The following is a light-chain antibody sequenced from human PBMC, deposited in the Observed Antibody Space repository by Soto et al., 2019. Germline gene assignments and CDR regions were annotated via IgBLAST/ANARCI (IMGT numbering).Light chain of an antibody. CDR3: QQYDVTPPNT. V-gene: IGKV3D-15*01. J-gene: IGKJ4*01. CDR1: QSVADN. CDR2: GAS. Sequence: EIVMTQSPATLSVSPGERVTLSCRSSQSVADNLAWFQQKPGQGPRLLIYGASSRATGIPDRFSGSGSGTDFTLTISGLEPEDFAFYYCQQYDVTPPNTFGGGTKVDIK.